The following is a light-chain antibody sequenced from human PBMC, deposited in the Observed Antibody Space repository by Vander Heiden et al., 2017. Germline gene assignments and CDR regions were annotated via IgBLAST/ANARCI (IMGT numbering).Light chain of an antibody. CDR1: QSLLHGNPYNY. J-gene: IGKJ2*01. CDR2: LGF. V-gene: IGKV2-28*01. CDR3: MQALQTPRT. Sequence: IVMTQSPLSLPVTPGEPSSISSRSSQSLLHGNPYNYLDWYRQKPGHTPQLLIDLGFNRAAGVPDRFSGSGSGTDFTLKISRVEAEDVGVYYCMQALQTPRTFGQGTKLEIK.